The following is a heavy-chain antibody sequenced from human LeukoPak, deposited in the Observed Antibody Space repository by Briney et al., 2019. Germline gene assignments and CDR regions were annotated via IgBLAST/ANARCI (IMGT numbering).Heavy chain of an antibody. J-gene: IGHJ4*02. CDR2: IGANGGAT. V-gene: IGHV3-23*01. Sequence: GGSLRLSCAASGFIFSNYYLVWVRQAPGKGLELISGIGANGGATYYADSVKGRFTISRDNSKKTLYLQMNSLRAEDTAVYYCAREVGPLDYWGQGALVTVSS. CDR3: AREVGPLDY. CDR1: GFIFSNYY. D-gene: IGHD1-26*01.